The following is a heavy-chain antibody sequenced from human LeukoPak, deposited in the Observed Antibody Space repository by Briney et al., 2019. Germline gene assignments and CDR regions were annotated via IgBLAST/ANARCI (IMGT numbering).Heavy chain of an antibody. J-gene: IGHJ3*02. CDR2: ISAYNGNT. Sequence: ASVKVSCKASGYTFTSYGISWVRQAPGQGLEWMGWISAYNGNTNYAQKLQGRVTMTTDTSTSTAYMELRSLRSDDTAVYYCASRDCSGGSCYHDALDIWGQGTMVTVSS. CDR3: ASRDCSGGSCYHDALDI. V-gene: IGHV1-18*01. CDR1: GYTFTSYG. D-gene: IGHD2-15*01.